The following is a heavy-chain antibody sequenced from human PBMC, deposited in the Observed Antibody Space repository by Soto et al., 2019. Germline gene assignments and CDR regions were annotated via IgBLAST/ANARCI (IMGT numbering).Heavy chain of an antibody. CDR1: GFTFSSYA. CDR3: AKDELTMIAYDY. D-gene: IGHD3-22*01. V-gene: IGHV3-23*01. Sequence: GGSRRLACAASGFTFSSYAMSWVRQAPGKGLEWVSAISGSGGSTYYADSVKGRFTISXXXSXXTXXLXXNXXRAXDTAVYYCAKDELTMIAYDYWGQGPLVTVSS. J-gene: IGHJ4*02. CDR2: ISGSGGST.